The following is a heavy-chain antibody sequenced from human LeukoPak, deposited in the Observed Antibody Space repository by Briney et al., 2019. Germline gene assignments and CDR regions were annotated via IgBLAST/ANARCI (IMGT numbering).Heavy chain of an antibody. J-gene: IGHJ6*03. V-gene: IGHV4-4*02. CDR2: IYHSGST. D-gene: IGHD6-13*01. CDR3: ARVQYSSSWYGYYYYMDV. Sequence: SGTLSLTCAVSGGSISSSNWWSWVRQPPGKGLEWIGEIYHSGSTNYNPSLKSRVTISVDKSKSQFSLKLSSVTAADTAVYYCARVQYSSSWYGYYYYMDVWGKGTTVTVSS. CDR1: GGSISSSNW.